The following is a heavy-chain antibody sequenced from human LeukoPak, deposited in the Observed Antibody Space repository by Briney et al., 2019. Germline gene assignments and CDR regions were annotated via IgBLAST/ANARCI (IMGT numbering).Heavy chain of an antibody. Sequence: PGESLKISCKGSGYSFTSYWIGWVRQMPGKGLEWMGIIYPGDSDTRYSPSFQGQVTISADKSISTAYLQWSSLKASDTAMYYCARTRQSVFYYDSSGYYPGGFDYWGQGTLVTVSS. V-gene: IGHV5-51*01. CDR1: GYSFTSYW. CDR3: ARTRQSVFYYDSSGYYPGGFDY. J-gene: IGHJ4*02. CDR2: IYPGDSDT. D-gene: IGHD3-22*01.